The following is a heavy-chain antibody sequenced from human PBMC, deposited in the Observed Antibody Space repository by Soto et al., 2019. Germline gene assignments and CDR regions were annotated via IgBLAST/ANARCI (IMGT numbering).Heavy chain of an antibody. CDR2: IYYSGST. J-gene: IGHJ4*02. CDR1: GGSISSYY. Sequence: SPPLSLTCTVSGGSISSYYWSWIRQPPGKGLEWIGYIYYSGSTNYTPSLKSRVTISVDTSKNQFSLKLSSVTAADTAVYYCARVNSSSSLLFDYWSQGTLLTVSS. D-gene: IGHD6-6*01. V-gene: IGHV4-59*01. CDR3: ARVNSSSSLLFDY.